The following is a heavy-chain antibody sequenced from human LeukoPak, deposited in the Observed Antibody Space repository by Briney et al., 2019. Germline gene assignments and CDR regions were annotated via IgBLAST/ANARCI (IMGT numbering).Heavy chain of an antibody. CDR1: GFSFSSHA. D-gene: IGHD3-10*01. V-gene: IGHV3-23*01. CDR2: ISGSGSNT. CDR3: ARLSGSALDY. J-gene: IGHJ4*02. Sequence: GGSLRLSCEASGFSFSSHAMSWVRQAPGKGLEWVSAISGSGSNTYYADSVKGRFTISRDNSENTLYLQMNSLRVEDSAVYYCARLSGSALDYWGQGALVTVSS.